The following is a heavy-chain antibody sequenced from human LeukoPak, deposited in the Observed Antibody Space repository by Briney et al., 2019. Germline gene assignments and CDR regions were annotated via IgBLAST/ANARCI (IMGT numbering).Heavy chain of an antibody. V-gene: IGHV1-8*03. D-gene: IGHD2-15*01. CDR2: MNPNSGNT. CDR1: GYTFTSYD. Sequence: ASVKVSCKASGYTFTSYDINWVRQATGQWLEWTGWMNPNSGNTGYAQNFQGRVTITRNTSISTAYMELSSLRSEDTAVYYCARAPRWQGYYYYMDVWGKGTTVTASS. CDR3: ARAPRWQGYYYYMDV. J-gene: IGHJ6*03.